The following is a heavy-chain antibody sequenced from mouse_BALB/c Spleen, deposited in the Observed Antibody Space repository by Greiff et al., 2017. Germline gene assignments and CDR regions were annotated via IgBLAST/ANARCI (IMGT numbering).Heavy chain of an antibody. Sequence: VQLQESGPGLVAPSQSLSITCTVSGFSLTSYGVHWVRQPPGKGLEWLGVIWAGGSTNYNSALMSRLSISKDNSKSQVFLKMNSLQTDDTAMYYCARYDYDGRWYFDVWGAGTTVTVSS. V-gene: IGHV2-9*02. CDR1: GFSLTSYG. J-gene: IGHJ1*01. CDR3: ARYDYDGRWYFDV. D-gene: IGHD2-4*01. CDR2: IWAGGST.